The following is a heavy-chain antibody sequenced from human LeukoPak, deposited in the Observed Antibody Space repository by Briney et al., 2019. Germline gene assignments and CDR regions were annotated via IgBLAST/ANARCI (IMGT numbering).Heavy chain of an antibody. CDR2: IYTSGST. D-gene: IGHD3-10*01. J-gene: IGHJ6*03. CDR3: ARQSNRGGITMVRGVKEVGGRPNRRRENYYYYYMDV. Sequence: SETLSLTCTVSGGSISSYYWSWIRQPAGKGLEWIGRIYTSGSTNYNPSLKSRVTMSVDTSKNQFSLKLSSVTAADTAVYYCARQSNRGGITMVRGVKEVGGRPNRRRENYYYYYMDVWGKGTTVTISS. V-gene: IGHV4-4*07. CDR1: GGSISSYY.